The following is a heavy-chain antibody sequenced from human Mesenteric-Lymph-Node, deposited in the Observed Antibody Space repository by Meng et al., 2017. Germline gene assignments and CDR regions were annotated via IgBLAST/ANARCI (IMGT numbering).Heavy chain of an antibody. V-gene: IGHV3-9*01. D-gene: IGHD3-3*02. CDR2: ISWNSDTI. CDR1: GFTFEEDA. J-gene: IGHJ3*02. Sequence: GESLKISCAASGFTFEEDAMHWVRLAPGKGLEWVSGISWNSDTIGYADSVKGRFTISRDNTKNSLYLQMKSLRPEDTGLYYCAKDILGGGFYAFDIWGQGTMVTVSS. CDR3: AKDILGGGFYAFDI.